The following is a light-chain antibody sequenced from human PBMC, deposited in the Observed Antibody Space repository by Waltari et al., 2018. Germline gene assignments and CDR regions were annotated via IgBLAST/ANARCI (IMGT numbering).Light chain of an antibody. Sequence: QTVVTQEPSFSVSPGGTVTLTCCLSSCSVSTSYYPSWYQQTPGQAPRTLIYSTNTRSSGVPDRFSGSILGNKAALTITGAQADDESDYYCVLYMGSGIQVFGGGTKLTVL. CDR3: VLYMGSGIQV. CDR1: SCSVSTSYY. CDR2: STN. J-gene: IGLJ3*02. V-gene: IGLV8-61*01.